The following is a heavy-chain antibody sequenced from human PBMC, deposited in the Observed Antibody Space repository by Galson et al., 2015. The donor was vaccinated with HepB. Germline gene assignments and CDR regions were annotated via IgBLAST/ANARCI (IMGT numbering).Heavy chain of an antibody. CDR1: GFTFDDYA. CDR3: AKDIRWVGSWFDY. V-gene: IGHV3-9*01. J-gene: IGHJ4*02. D-gene: IGHD5-24*01. Sequence: SLRLSCAASGFTFDDYAMHWVRQAPGKGLEWVSGISWNSGSIGYADSVKGRFTISRDNAKNSLYLQMNSLRAEDTALYYCAKDIRWVGSWFDYWGQGTLVTVSS. CDR2: ISWNSGSI.